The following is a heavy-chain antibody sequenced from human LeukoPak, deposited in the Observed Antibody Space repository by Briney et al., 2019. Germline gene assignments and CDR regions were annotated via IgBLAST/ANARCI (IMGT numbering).Heavy chain of an antibody. CDR2: IIPIFGTA. CDR3: ARGTLWFGEFSSYYYYMDV. J-gene: IGHJ6*03. CDR1: GGTFSSYA. Sequence: SVKVSCKASGGTFSSYAISWVRQAPGQGLEWMGGIIPIFGTADYAQKFQGRVTITADESTSTAYMELSSLRSEDTAVYYCARGTLWFGEFSSYYYYMDVWGKGTTVTISS. V-gene: IGHV1-69*13. D-gene: IGHD3-10*01.